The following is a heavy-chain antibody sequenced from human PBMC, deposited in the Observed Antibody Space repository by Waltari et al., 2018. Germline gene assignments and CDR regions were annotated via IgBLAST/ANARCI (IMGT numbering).Heavy chain of an antibody. J-gene: IGHJ5*02. D-gene: IGHD2-15*01. CDR1: GGTFSSYA. CDR2: ISQVCGTG. V-gene: IGHV1-69*01. CDR3: GGEKDCSGGSCSLGGFDA. Sequence: QVQLVQSGAEVKKPGSSVKVSCKASGGTFSSYAISWVRQAPGQGLEGMGGISQVCGTGNYAQKCEGRVKISADEPTGTAYMALRSRRSEETGVYYCGGEKDCSGGSCSLGGFDAWGQGTLVTVSS.